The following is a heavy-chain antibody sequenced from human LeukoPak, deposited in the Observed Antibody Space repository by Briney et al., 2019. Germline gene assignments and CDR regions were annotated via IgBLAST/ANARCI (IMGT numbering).Heavy chain of an antibody. CDR1: GFSFSSFA. CDR3: ARVAHFDRGMDV. D-gene: IGHD3-9*01. Sequence: GGSLRLSCAASGFSFSSFAMHWVRQAPGKGLEGVAVLTYDGATEYYADSVKGRFTISRDNSKKTLYLEMNSLRAEDTAVYFCARVAHFDRGMDVWGQGTTVTVSS. V-gene: IGHV3-30*12. J-gene: IGHJ6*02. CDR2: LTYDGATE.